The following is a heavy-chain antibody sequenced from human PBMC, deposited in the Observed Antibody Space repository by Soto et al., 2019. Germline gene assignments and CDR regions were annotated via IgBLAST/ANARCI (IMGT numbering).Heavy chain of an antibody. J-gene: IGHJ4*02. D-gene: IGHD3-16*02. CDR1: GYTFTSYA. CDR3: VWESYRYTEVSDY. CDR2: INAGNGNT. V-gene: IGHV1-3*01. Sequence: QVQLVQSGAEVKKPGASVKVSCKASGYTFTSYAIHWVRQAPGQRLEWMGWINAGNGNTKYSQKFQGRVTITRDTSASTAYMELSSLSSEDTAVYYCVWESYRYTEVSDYWVQGTPVTVSS.